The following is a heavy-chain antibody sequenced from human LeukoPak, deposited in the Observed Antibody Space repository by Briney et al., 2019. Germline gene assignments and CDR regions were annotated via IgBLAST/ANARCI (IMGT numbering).Heavy chain of an antibody. Sequence: GGSLRLSCGASGFTLGTYIMHWVRQAPGKGLQWVAAVARDGSQTFYIESVRGRFTISRDNSNLPLYFQMNTLRAEDTAVYFCARERHHTIVHSGAFDIWGQGTMVTVSS. D-gene: IGHD3-10*01. CDR1: GFTLGTYI. CDR3: ARERHHTIVHSGAFDI. CDR2: VARDGSQT. J-gene: IGHJ3*02. V-gene: IGHV3-30-3*01.